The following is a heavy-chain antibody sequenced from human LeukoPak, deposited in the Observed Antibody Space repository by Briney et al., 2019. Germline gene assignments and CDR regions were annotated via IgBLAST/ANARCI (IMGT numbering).Heavy chain of an antibody. CDR2: ISGSGSTT. V-gene: IGHV3-23*01. D-gene: IGHD6-13*01. J-gene: IGHJ4*02. CDR3: AKKGSRTIATGGFDC. Sequence: GGSLRLSCAASGFTFSSYAMSWVRQAPGKGLEWVSTISGSGSTTYYGDSVKGRFTISRDSSKNTLDLQMNSLRAEDTAVYYCAKKGSRTIATGGFDCWGQGTLVIVSS. CDR1: GFTFSSYA.